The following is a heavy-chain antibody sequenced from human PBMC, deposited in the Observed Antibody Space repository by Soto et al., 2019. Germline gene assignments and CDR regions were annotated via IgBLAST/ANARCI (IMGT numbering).Heavy chain of an antibody. J-gene: IGHJ4*02. CDR3: ARLTRGVYDLDRLWEKFDY. CDR1: GFSLSSIGMG. Sequence: QITVKESGLTLVKPTETLTLTCTFSGFSLSSIGMGVGWIRQPPGKALEWLTLIYWDDDKRYSPSLSSRLTIPKAPSKNQVDLTMTNMAPVDTATYYCARLTRGVYDLDRLWEKFDYWGQGALVTVS. CDR2: IYWDDDK. D-gene: IGHD5-12*01. V-gene: IGHV2-5*02.